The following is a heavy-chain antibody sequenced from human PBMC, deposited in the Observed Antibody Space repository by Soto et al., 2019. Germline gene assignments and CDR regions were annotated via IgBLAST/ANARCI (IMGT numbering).Heavy chain of an antibody. V-gene: IGHV1-24*01. CDR2: FDPEDGET. CDR1: GYTLTELS. J-gene: IGHJ4*02. Sequence: ASVKVSCKVSGYTLTELSMHWVRQAPGKGLEWMGGFDPEDGETIYAQKFQGRVTMTEDTSTDTAYMELSSLRSEDTAVYYCATDHHQWLAIPDDYWGQGTLVTVSS. D-gene: IGHD6-19*01. CDR3: ATDHHQWLAIPDDY.